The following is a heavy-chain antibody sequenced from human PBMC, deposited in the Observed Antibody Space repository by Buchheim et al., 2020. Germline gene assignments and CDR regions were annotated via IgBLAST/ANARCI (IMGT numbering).Heavy chain of an antibody. J-gene: IGHJ4*02. CDR2: INHSGST. Sequence: QVQLQQWGAGLLKPSETLSLTCAVYGGSFSGYYWSWIRQPPGKGLEWIGEINHSGSTNYNPSLKSRVTISVDTSKNQFSLKLSSVTAADTAVYYCARGPIVLRVYAMGGFVYWGQGTL. CDR1: GGSFSGYY. CDR3: ARGPIVLRVYAMGGFVY. V-gene: IGHV4-34*01. D-gene: IGHD2-8*01.